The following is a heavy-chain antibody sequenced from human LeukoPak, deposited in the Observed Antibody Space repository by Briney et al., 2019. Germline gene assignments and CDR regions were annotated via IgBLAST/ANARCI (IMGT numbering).Heavy chain of an antibody. V-gene: IGHV3-9*01. CDR2: ISWNSGSI. D-gene: IGHD5-18*01. Sequence: GGSLRLSCAASGFTFDDYAMHWVRQAPGKGLEWASGISWNSGSIGYADSVKGRFTISRDNAKNSLYLQMNSLRAEDTALYYCAKDRRGYSYVFDYWGQGTLVTVSS. CDR3: AKDRRGYSYVFDY. CDR1: GFTFDDYA. J-gene: IGHJ4*02.